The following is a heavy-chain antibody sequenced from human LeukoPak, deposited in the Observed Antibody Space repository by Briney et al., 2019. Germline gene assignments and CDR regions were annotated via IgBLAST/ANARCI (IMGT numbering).Heavy chain of an antibody. CDR3: VRVTEN. CDR2: INSDGSDT. V-gene: IGHV3-74*01. J-gene: IGHJ4*02. CDR1: GFTFSNFY. Sequence: PGGSLRLSCEAAGFTFSNFYMHWVRQAPGEGRVWVSRINSDGSDTNYADAVQGRFPISRDNAKNTLYLQMNSLRGEDTAVYYCVRVTENWGQGPLVTVSS.